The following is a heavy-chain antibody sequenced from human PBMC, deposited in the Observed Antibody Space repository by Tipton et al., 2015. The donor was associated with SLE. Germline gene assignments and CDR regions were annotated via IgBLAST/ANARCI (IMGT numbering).Heavy chain of an antibody. D-gene: IGHD3-3*01. CDR3: VRDSDFWGGSDDV. Sequence: TLSLTCTVSGDSIGSGSYYWSWIRQPAGRELEWIGRIDTSGTTNYNPSLQSRVTLSIETSKNQFSLKLSSVTAADTAVYYCVRDSDFWGGSDDVWGLGTLVTVSS. CDR1: GDSIGSGSYY. V-gene: IGHV4-61*02. CDR2: IDTSGTT. J-gene: IGHJ3*01.